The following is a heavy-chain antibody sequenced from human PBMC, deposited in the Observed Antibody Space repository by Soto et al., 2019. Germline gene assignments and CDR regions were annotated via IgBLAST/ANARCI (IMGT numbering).Heavy chain of an antibody. V-gene: IGHV1-46*03. CDR2: INPSGGST. J-gene: IGHJ5*02. Sequence: QVQLVQSGAEVKKPGASVKVSCKASGYTFTSYYMHWVRQAPGQGLEWMGIINPSGGSTSYAQKFQGRVTMTWDTSTSTVYMELSSLSSEDTAVYYCARGAVVPAAMPSLANWFDPWGQGTLVTVSS. D-gene: IGHD2-2*01. CDR1: GYTFTSYY. CDR3: ARGAVVPAAMPSLANWFDP.